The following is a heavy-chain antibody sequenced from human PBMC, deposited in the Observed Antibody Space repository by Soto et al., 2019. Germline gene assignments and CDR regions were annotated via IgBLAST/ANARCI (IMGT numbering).Heavy chain of an antibody. Sequence: GGSLRLSCAASGFTFSSYAMSWVRQAPGKGLEWVSAISGSGGSTYYADSVKGRFTISRDNSKNTLYLQMNSLRAEDTAVYYCAKPDYYGSGSVRRPFDYWGQGTLVTVSS. CDR3: AKPDYYGSGSVRRPFDY. V-gene: IGHV3-23*01. CDR2: ISGSGGST. J-gene: IGHJ4*02. CDR1: GFTFSSYA. D-gene: IGHD3-10*01.